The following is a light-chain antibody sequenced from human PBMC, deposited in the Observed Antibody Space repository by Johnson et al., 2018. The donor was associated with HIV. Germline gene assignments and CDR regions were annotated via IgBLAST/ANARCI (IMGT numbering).Light chain of an antibody. CDR1: SSNIGNNY. J-gene: IGLJ1*01. CDR3: GTWDSSLSALYV. CDR2: DNN. V-gene: IGLV1-51*01. Sequence: QSVLTQPPSVCAAPGQKVTISCSGSSSNIGNNYVSWYQQVPGTAPKLLIYDNNKRPSGIPDRFSGSKSGTSATLGITGLQTGDEADYYCGTWDSSLSALYVFGTGTKVTVL.